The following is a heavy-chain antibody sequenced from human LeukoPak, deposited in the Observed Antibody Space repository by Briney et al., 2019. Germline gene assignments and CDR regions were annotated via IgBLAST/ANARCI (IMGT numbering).Heavy chain of an antibody. J-gene: IGHJ4*02. D-gene: IGHD5-18*01. CDR3: AKPRGYSYDY. CDR1: GFTFSSYA. CDR2: ISGSGGST. Sequence: PGGSLRLSCVDSGFTFSSYAMSWVRQAPGKGLEWVSGISGSGGSTYYADSVKGRFTISRDNSKNTLYLQMNSLRAEDTAVYCCAKPRGYSYDYWGQGTLVTVSS. V-gene: IGHV3-23*01.